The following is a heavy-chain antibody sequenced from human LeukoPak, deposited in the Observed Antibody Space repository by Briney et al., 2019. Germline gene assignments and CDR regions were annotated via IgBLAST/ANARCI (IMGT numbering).Heavy chain of an antibody. V-gene: IGHV3-23*01. CDR1: GLPFSSYA. Sequence: GGSLRLSCAASGLPFSSYAISWVRQAPGKGLECFSTISGSGDNTYYADSVKGRFTISRDNSRNTLFLQMNSLRADDTAVYYCAKDRARYGNYAYCFDYWGQGNLVSVSS. D-gene: IGHD4-17*01. J-gene: IGHJ4*02. CDR2: ISGSGDNT. CDR3: AKDRARYGNYAYCFDY.